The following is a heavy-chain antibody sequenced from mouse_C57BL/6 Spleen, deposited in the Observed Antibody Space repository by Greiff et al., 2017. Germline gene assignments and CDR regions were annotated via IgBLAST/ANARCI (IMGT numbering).Heavy chain of an antibody. V-gene: IGHV1-18*01. J-gene: IGHJ3*01. D-gene: IGHD2-3*01. CDR2: INPNNGGT. CDR3: ARAPDGYYGVWFAY. Sequence: EVQLQQSGPELVKPGASVKIPCKASGYTFTDYNLDWVKQSHGKSLEWIGDINPNNGGTIYNQKFKGKATLTVAKSSSTAYMELRSLTSEDTAVYYCARAPDGYYGVWFAYWGQGTLVTVSA. CDR1: GYTFTDYN.